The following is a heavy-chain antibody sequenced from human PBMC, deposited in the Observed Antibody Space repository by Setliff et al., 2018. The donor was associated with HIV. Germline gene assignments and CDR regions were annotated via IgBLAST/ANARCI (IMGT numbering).Heavy chain of an antibody. J-gene: IGHJ5*02. V-gene: IGHV3-23*01. D-gene: IGHD2-15*01. CDR2: ISGSGGNT. Sequence: GGSLRLSCAASGFTFMNYAMSWVRQAPGKGLAWVSTISGSGGNTYYADSVKGRFTISRDNSNNMLFLQMNSLRTEDTAVYYCARSGGDCSGISRYSLWFDPWGHGTLVTVPQ. CDR1: GFTFMNYA. CDR3: ARSGGDCSGISRYSLWFDP.